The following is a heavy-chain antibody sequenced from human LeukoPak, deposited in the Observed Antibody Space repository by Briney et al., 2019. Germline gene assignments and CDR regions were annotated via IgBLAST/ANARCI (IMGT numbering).Heavy chain of an antibody. J-gene: IGHJ4*02. CDR1: GGSISSYY. Sequence: PSETLSLTCTVSGGSISSYYWSWVRQPPGKGLEWIGYIYYSGSTNNNPSLKSRVTISVDTSKTQFSLKLSSVTPADTAVSYCARGVYIAAAQYAYWGQGTLVTVSS. CDR3: ARGVYIAAAQYAY. D-gene: IGHD6-13*01. CDR2: IYYSGST. V-gene: IGHV4-59*01.